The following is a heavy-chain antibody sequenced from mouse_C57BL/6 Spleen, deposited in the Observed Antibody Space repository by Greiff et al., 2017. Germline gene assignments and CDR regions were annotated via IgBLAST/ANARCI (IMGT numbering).Heavy chain of an antibody. J-gene: IGHJ1*03. V-gene: IGHV14-2*01. Sequence: EVQLQQSGAELVKPGASVKLSCTASGFNIKDYYMHWVKQRTEQGLEWIGRIDPEDGETKYAPKFKGKATLTADTSSNTAYLQLSSLTSEDTAVYYCDCSSSWYFDVWGTGTTVTVSS. CDR2: IDPEDGET. D-gene: IGHD1-3*01. CDR3: DCSSSWYFDV. CDR1: GFNIKDYY.